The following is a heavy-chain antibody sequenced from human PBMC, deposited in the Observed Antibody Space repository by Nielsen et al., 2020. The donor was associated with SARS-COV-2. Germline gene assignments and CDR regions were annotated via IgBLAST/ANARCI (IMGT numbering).Heavy chain of an antibody. V-gene: IGHV2-70*01. CDR2: IDWDDDK. Sequence: SGPTLVKPTQTLTLTCTFSGFSLSTSGMCVSWIRQPPGKALEWLALIDWDDDKYYSTSLKTRLTISKDTSKNQVVLTMTNMDPVDTATYYCAFVGLVEGAYYMDVWGKGTTVTVSS. J-gene: IGHJ6*03. CDR1: GFSLSTSGMC. D-gene: IGHD2-15*01. CDR3: AFVGLVEGAYYMDV.